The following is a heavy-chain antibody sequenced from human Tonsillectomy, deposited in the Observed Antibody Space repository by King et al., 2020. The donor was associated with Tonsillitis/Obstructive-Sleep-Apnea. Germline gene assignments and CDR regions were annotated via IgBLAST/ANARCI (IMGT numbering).Heavy chain of an antibody. Sequence: VQLQESGPGLVKPSGTLSLTCAVSGDSISSRNWWSWVRQPPGKGLEWIGDIYHNGGTTYNPSLKSRVTISINKSKNHFSLKLRSVTAADTAVYYCARDARMTTVTTNWFDLWGQGTLVTVSS. CDR3: ARDARMTTVTTNWFDL. D-gene: IGHD4-11*01. J-gene: IGHJ5*02. CDR1: GDSISSRNW. V-gene: IGHV4-4*02. CDR2: IYHNGGT.